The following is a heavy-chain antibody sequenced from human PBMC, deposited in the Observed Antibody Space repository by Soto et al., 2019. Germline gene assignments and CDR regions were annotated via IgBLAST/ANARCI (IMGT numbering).Heavy chain of an antibody. J-gene: IGHJ4*02. Sequence: PSETLSLTCTVSGGSISSYYWSWIRQPPGKGLEWIGYIYYSGSTNYNPSLKSRVTMSIDTSKDQFSLKLKSVTAADTALYFCPRQRTSVVTQAYFDVWGPGSLVTVSS. CDR3: PRQRTSVVTQAYFDV. D-gene: IGHD2-21*02. CDR2: IYYSGST. V-gene: IGHV4-59*08. CDR1: GGSISSYY.